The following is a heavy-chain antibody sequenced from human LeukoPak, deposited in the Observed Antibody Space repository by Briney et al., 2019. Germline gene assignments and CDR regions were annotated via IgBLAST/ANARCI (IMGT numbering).Heavy chain of an antibody. CDR2: INTNTGNP. D-gene: IGHD1-14*01. J-gene: IGHJ6*02. V-gene: IGHV7-4-1*02. Sequence: GASVTVSCKTSGYSFTSYAMNWVRQAPGQGLEWMGWINTNTGNPTYAQGFTGRLVFSLDTSVSTAFLQISSLKAEDTAVYYCAISTGAVGIYYGMDVWGQGTTVTVSS. CDR1: GYSFTSYA. CDR3: AISTGAVGIYYGMDV.